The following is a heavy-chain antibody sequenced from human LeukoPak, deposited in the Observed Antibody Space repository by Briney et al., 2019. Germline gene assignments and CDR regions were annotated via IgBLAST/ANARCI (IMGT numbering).Heavy chain of an antibody. CDR2: IYYSGST. CDR3: ARGGWNKFDY. J-gene: IGHJ4*02. D-gene: IGHD3-22*01. Sequence: SETLSLTCSVSGGSISSYYWSWIRQPPGKGLEWIGYIYYSGSTNYNPSLKSRVTISVDTSKNQFSLKLSSVTAADTAVYYCARGGWNKFDYWGQGTLVTVSS. V-gene: IGHV4-59*01. CDR1: GGSISSYY.